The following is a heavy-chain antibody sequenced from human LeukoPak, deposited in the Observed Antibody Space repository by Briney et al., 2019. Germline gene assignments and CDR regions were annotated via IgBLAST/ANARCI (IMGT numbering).Heavy chain of an antibody. V-gene: IGHV4-39*07. J-gene: IGHJ3*02. D-gene: IGHD3-22*01. CDR1: GGSISSSSYY. Sequence: SETLSLTCTVSGGSISSSSYYWGWIRQPPGKGLEWIGSIYYSGSTYYNPSLKSRVTISVDTSKNQFSLKLSSVTAADTAVYYCARDAPPYYYDSSGYYPSPVDDAFDIWGQGTMVTVSS. CDR2: IYYSGST. CDR3: ARDAPPYYYDSSGYYPSPVDDAFDI.